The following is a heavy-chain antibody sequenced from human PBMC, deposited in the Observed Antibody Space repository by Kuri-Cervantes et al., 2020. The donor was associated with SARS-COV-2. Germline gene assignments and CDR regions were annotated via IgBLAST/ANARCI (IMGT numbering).Heavy chain of an antibody. Sequence: GGSLRLSCAASGFTFSSYAMHWFRQAPGKGLEWVAVISYDGSNKYYADSVKGRFTISRDNSKNTLYLQMNSLRAEDTAVHYCARGKQQLVPHYFDYWGQGTLVTVSS. D-gene: IGHD6-13*01. CDR2: ISYDGSNK. CDR3: ARGKQQLVPHYFDY. V-gene: IGHV3-30*04. CDR1: GFTFSSYA. J-gene: IGHJ4*02.